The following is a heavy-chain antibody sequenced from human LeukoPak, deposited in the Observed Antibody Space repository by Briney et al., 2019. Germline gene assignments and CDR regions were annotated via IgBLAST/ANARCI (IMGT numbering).Heavy chain of an antibody. J-gene: IGHJ4*02. V-gene: IGHV4-30-4*01. CDR2: IHYSGST. Sequence: SQTLSLTCTVSGGSISSGDYYWTWIRQPPGKGLEWIGYIHYSGSTYYNPSLKSRVAISVDTSKNQFSLKLSSVTAADTAVYYCALQIGLRAMSWGQGTLVTVSS. CDR1: GGSISSGDYY. D-gene: IGHD2-21*02. CDR3: ALQIGLRAMS.